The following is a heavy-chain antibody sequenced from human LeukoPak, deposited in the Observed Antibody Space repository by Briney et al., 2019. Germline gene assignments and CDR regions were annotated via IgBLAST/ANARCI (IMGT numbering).Heavy chain of an antibody. CDR2: MSWNSTYI. D-gene: IGHD4-17*01. CDR1: GFTFDDYA. CDR3: ARTRPDYGDYLSGPSFDY. J-gene: IGHJ4*02. V-gene: IGHV3-9*03. Sequence: GGSLRLSCATSGFTFDDYAMHWVRQAPGKGLEWVSGMSWNSTYIGYADSVKGRFTISRDNAKNSLYLQMNSLRAEDMALYYCARTRPDYGDYLSGPSFDYWGQGTLVTVSS.